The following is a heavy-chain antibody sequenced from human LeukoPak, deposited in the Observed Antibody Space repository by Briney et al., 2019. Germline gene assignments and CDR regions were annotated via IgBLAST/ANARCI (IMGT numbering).Heavy chain of an antibody. CDR2: IYTSGST. Sequence: PSQTLSLTCTVSGGSISSGSYYWSWIRQPAGKGLEWIGRIYTSGSTNYNPSLESRVTISVDTSKNQFSLKLSSVTAADTAVYYCARRSSSPGTYYYYMDVWGKGTTVTVSS. CDR3: ARRSSSPGTYYYYMDV. J-gene: IGHJ6*03. CDR1: GGSISSGSYY. V-gene: IGHV4-61*02. D-gene: IGHD6-6*01.